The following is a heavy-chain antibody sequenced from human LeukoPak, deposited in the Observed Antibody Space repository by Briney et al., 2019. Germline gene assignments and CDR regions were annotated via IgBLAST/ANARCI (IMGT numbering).Heavy chain of an antibody. CDR1: GYNFPSYW. CDR3: ARVGRSDTACYRLDY. J-gene: IGHJ4*02. D-gene: IGHD2-8*01. CDR2: IYPRDSKT. V-gene: IGHV5-51*03. Sequence: KPGESLKISCKASGYNFPSYWIGWVRQMPGKGLQWMGLIYPRDSKTTYSPSFQGQVTISVDKSISAAYLEWRSLQASDTAIYYCARVGRSDTACYRLDYWGQGTLVTVSS.